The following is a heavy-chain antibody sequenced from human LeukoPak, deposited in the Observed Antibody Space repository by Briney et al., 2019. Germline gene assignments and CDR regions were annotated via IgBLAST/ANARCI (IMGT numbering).Heavy chain of an antibody. D-gene: IGHD2-15*01. CDR1: GFSFSNYA. J-gene: IGHJ4*02. CDR3: ATVAGDCSGGRCYLLRFDY. Sequence: GGSLRLSCAASGFSFSNYAMSWVRQAPGKGLEWVANIKLDGSQKDYVDSVKGRFTISRDNAKNSLYLQMNSLRGDDTAVYYCATVAGDCSGGRCYLLRFDYWGQGTLVTVSS. CDR2: IKLDGSQK. V-gene: IGHV3-7*01.